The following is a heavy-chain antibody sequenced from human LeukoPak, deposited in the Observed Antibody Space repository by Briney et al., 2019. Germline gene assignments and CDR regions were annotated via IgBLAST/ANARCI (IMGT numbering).Heavy chain of an antibody. CDR3: AREREGCGGDCLDY. D-gene: IGHD2-21*02. CDR2: ISGSGGST. Sequence: GGSLRLSCAASGFTFGSYVMSWVRQAPGKGLEWVSAISGSGGSTNYADSVKGRFTISRDNSKNTLYLQMNSLRAEDTAVYYCAREREGCGGDCLDYWGQGTLVTVSS. J-gene: IGHJ4*02. CDR1: GFTFGSYV. V-gene: IGHV3-23*01.